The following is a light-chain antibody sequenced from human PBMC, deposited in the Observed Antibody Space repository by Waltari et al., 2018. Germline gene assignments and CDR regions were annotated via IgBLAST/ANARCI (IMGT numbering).Light chain of an antibody. CDR2: GNN. CDR3: QSYDNSLTGSWV. CDR1: GSNIGAGFD. Sequence: QSVLTQPPSVSGAPGQRVTISCTGSGSNIGAGFDVHWYQQLPGTAPKLLVYGNNSRPSGVPDRFSASKSGTSASLAFTGLQAEDEADYYCQSYDNSLTGSWVFGGGTKLTVL. V-gene: IGLV1-40*01. J-gene: IGLJ3*02.